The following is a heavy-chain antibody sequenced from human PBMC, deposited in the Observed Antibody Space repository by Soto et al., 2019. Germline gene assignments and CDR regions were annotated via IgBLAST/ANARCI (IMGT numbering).Heavy chain of an antibody. Sequence: QVQLVQSGAEVKKPGASVKVSCKASGYTFTSYYMHWVRQAPGQGLEWMGIINPSGGSTSYAQKFQGSVTMTRDTSTSTVYMELSSLRSEDTAVYYCASSGTFDYGDEDNNWFDPWGQGTLVTVSS. CDR2: INPSGGST. D-gene: IGHD4-17*01. J-gene: IGHJ5*02. CDR1: GYTFTSYY. V-gene: IGHV1-46*01. CDR3: ASSGTFDYGDEDNNWFDP.